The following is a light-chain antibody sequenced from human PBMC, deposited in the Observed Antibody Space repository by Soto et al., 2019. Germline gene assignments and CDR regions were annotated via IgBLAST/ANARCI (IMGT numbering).Light chain of an antibody. J-gene: IGKJ1*01. CDR1: QGIRND. CDR3: LQDYNYPRT. Sequence: AIQMIQSPSSLSASVVDRVTIISRARQGIRNDLGWYQQKPGKAPKLLIYAASSLQSGVPSRFSGSGSGTDFTLTISSLQPEDFATYYCLQDYNYPRTFGQGTKVDIK. V-gene: IGKV1-6*01. CDR2: AAS.